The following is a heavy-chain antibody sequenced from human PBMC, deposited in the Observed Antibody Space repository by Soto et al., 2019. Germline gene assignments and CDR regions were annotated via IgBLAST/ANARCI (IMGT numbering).Heavy chain of an antibody. CDR3: ARVGDYDFWSGYHLGI. CDR2: IYYSGST. CDR1: GGSISSYY. J-gene: IGHJ3*02. V-gene: IGHV4-59*01. D-gene: IGHD3-3*01. Sequence: PSETLSITCTVSGGSISSYYRSWIRQPPGKGLEWIGYIYYSGSTNYNPSLKSRVTISVDTPKNQFSLKLSSVTAADTAVYYCARVGDYDFWSGYHLGIWGQGTMVTVSS.